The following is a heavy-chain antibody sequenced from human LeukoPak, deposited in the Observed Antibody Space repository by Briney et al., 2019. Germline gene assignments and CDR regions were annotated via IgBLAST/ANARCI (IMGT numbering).Heavy chain of an antibody. CDR2: IYYTGST. D-gene: IGHD5-18*01. J-gene: IGHJ4*02. CDR1: GGSISSSSYY. Sequence: SKTLSLTCTVSGGSISSSSYYWSWIRQPPGKGLEWIGYIYYTGSTNFNPSLKSRVSVSVDTSKNQFSLKLTSVTAADTAVYYCARNPRYTDWGQGTLVTVSS. CDR3: ARNPRYTD. V-gene: IGHV4-61*01.